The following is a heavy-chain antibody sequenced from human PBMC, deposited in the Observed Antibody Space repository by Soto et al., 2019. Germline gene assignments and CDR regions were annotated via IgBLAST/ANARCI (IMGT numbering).Heavy chain of an antibody. Sequence: GGSLRLSCAASGFTFSSYGMHWVRQAPGKGLEWVAVISYDGSNKYYADSVKGRFTISRDNSKNTLYLQMNSLRAEDTAVYYCAKDDDRPSGYSSGWYGVPMYYFDYWGQGTLVTVSS. D-gene: IGHD6-19*01. V-gene: IGHV3-30*18. J-gene: IGHJ4*02. CDR1: GFTFSSYG. CDR2: ISYDGSNK. CDR3: AKDDDRPSGYSSGWYGVPMYYFDY.